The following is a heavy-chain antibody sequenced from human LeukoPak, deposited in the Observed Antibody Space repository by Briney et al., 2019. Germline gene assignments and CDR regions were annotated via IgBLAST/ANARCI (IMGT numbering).Heavy chain of an antibody. CDR2: INSNSGGT. CDR1: GYTFTGYY. Sequence: ASVKVSCKASGYTFTGYYMHWVRQAPGQGLEWMGWINSNSGGTNYAQKFQGRATMTRGTSISTAYMELSRLRSDDTAVYYCARGAYYYDSSGYVPYWGQGTLVTVSS. D-gene: IGHD3-22*01. CDR3: ARGAYYYDSSGYVPY. V-gene: IGHV1-2*02. J-gene: IGHJ4*02.